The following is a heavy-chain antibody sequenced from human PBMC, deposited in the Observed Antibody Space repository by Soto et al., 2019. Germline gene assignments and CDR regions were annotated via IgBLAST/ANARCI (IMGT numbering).Heavy chain of an antibody. CDR2: INHSGST. J-gene: IGHJ4*02. CDR1: GGSFSGYY. Sequence: SETLSLTCAVYGGSFSGYYWSWIRQPPGKGLEWIGEINHSGSTNYNPSLKSRVTISVDTSKNQFSLKLSSVTAADTAVYYCASLNSPADSSGLPPDYWGQGTLVTVSS. D-gene: IGHD3-22*01. CDR3: ASLNSPADSSGLPPDY. V-gene: IGHV4-34*01.